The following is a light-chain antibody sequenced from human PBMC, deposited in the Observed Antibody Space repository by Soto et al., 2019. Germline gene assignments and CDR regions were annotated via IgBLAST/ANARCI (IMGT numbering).Light chain of an antibody. CDR3: QQRFTWPGT. CDR1: QSVSSY. V-gene: IGKV3-11*01. Sequence: IVLTQSTATLSLAPGERATLSCRASQSVSSYIAWYQQKPGQPPRLLIYDASNRATGVPARFSFSGSGTDFTLTISSLEPEDFAFYYCQQRFTWPGTFGQGTKVEIK. CDR2: DAS. J-gene: IGKJ2*01.